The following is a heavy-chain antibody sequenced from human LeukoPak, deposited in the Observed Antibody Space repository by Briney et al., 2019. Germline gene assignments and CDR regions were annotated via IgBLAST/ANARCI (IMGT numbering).Heavy chain of an antibody. Sequence: SETLSLTCTVSGGSISSYYWSWIRQPAGKGLEWIGRIYTSGSTNYNPSLKSRVTISVDTSKNQFSLKLSSVTAADAAVYYCARGYSGYDHSAFDIWGQGTMVTVSS. CDR2: IYTSGST. D-gene: IGHD5-12*01. CDR1: GGSISSYY. CDR3: ARGYSGYDHSAFDI. J-gene: IGHJ3*02. V-gene: IGHV4-4*07.